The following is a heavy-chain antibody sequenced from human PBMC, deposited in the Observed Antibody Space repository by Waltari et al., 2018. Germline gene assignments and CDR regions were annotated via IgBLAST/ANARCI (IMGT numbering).Heavy chain of an antibody. V-gene: IGHV1-69-2*01. CDR1: GDTFTDNY. J-gene: IGHJ3*01. CDR3: AAALGGGISASRPFHF. CDR2: LDPGDGQA. Sequence: EVQLLQSGAEVKKPGTPVKISCKVSGDTFTDNYIHWIQQAPGKGLQWMGLLDPGDGQAGYAEKFQGRATMTADTSIHTAYMELTSLTSEDTAFYYCAAALGGGISASRPFHFWGQGTMITVSS. D-gene: IGHD3-10*01.